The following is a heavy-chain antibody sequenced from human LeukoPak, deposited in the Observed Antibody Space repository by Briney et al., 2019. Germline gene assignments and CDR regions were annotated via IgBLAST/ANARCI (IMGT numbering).Heavy chain of an antibody. Sequence: PGGSLRLSCTASGFTFGDYTVTWFRQAPGKGLEWVGFIRSKTYGGTTEDAASVKGRFTISRDDSRSIAYLQMNSLKTEDTAVYYCIRGGANSPFDCWGQGTLVTVSS. CDR3: IRGGANSPFDC. V-gene: IGHV3-49*03. CDR2: IRSKTYGGTT. D-gene: IGHD3-16*01. CDR1: GFTFGDYT. J-gene: IGHJ4*02.